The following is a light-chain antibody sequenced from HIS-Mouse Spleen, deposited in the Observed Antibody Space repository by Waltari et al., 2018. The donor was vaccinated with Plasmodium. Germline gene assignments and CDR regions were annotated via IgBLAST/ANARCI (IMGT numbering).Light chain of an antibody. J-gene: IGLJ2*01. CDR1: SGHSSYA. Sequence: QLVLPQSPSASASLGAPVNLTCTLSSGHSSYAIAWHQQQPEKGPRYLMKLNSDGSHSKGDGIPDRFSGSSSGAERYLTISSLQSEDEADYYCQTWGTGMGVFGGGTKLTVL. CDR3: QTWGTGMGV. V-gene: IGLV4-69*01. CDR2: LNSDGSH.